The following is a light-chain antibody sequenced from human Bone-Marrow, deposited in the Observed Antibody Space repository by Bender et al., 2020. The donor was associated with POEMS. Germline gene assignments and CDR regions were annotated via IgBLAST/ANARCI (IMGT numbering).Light chain of an antibody. V-gene: IGLV1-47*01. Sequence: QSVLTQPPSASGSPGQRVTISCSGGDSNIGSNYVYWYQQLPGTAPKLIISENNKRPSGVPDRFFGSKSGTSASLAISGLRFEDEADYYCCSYAGDYVVFGGGTKVTAL. CDR1: DSNIGSNY. CDR3: CSYAGDYVV. J-gene: IGLJ2*01. CDR2: ENN.